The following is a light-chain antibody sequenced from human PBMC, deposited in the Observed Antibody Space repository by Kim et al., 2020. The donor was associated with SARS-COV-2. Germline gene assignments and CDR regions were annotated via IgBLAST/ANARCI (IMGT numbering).Light chain of an antibody. CDR1: SSYIGSFNL. V-gene: IGLV2-23*02. CDR2: GVT. J-gene: IGLJ3*02. Sequence: GQTITISCSGTSSYIGSFNLVSWYQQSPGTAPKLKIYGVTERPSGVSNRFSGSKSGNTASLTISGLQAEDEAEYYCCSYGGNNNWVFGGGTQLTVL. CDR3: CSYGGNNNWV.